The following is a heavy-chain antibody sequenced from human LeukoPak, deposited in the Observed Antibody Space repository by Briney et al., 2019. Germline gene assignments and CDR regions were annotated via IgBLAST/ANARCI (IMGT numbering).Heavy chain of an antibody. J-gene: IGHJ4*02. CDR1: GFTFSSHA. D-gene: IGHD3-10*01. CDR2: ISGSGGRA. Sequence: GGSRRLSCAASGFTFSSHAMSWVRQAPGKGLEWVSAISGSGGRAYYADSVKGRFTISRDNSKDTLYLQMNSLRAEDTAVYYCAKDDGFYWGQGTLVTVSS. V-gene: IGHV3-23*01. CDR3: AKDDGFY.